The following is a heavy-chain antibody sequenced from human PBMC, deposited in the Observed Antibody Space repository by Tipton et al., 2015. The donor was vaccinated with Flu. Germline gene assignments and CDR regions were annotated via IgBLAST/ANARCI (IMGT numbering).Heavy chain of an antibody. CDR1: GGSFSGHY. CDR2: INHSGST. D-gene: IGHD3-22*01. V-gene: IGHV4-34*01. Sequence: TLSLTCAVYGGSFSGHYWSRIRQPPGKGLEWIGEINHSGSTNYNPSLKSRVTISVDTSKNQFSLKLSSVTAADTAVYYCARGLYYYDSSGYLGYWGQGTLVTVSS. J-gene: IGHJ4*02. CDR3: ARGLYYYDSSGYLGY.